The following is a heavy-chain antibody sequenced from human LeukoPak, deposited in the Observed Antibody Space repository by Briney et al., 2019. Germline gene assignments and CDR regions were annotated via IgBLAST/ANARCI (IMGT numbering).Heavy chain of an antibody. CDR3: AKDRRGYRNYLELDY. J-gene: IGHJ4*02. V-gene: IGHV3-23*01. CDR1: GFTFSSYA. D-gene: IGHD1-14*01. CDR2: ISGSGGST. Sequence: PGGSLRLSCAASGFTFSSYAMSWVRQAPGKGLEWVSAISGSGGSTYYADSVKGRFTISRDNSKNTLYLQMNSLRAEDTAVYYCAKDRRGYRNYLELDYWGQGTLVTVSS.